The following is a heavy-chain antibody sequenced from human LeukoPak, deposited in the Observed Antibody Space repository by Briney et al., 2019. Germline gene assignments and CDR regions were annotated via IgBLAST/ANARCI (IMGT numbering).Heavy chain of an antibody. V-gene: IGHV4-34*01. CDR2: INHSGST. CDR1: GGSFSGYY. D-gene: IGHD1-1*01. CDR3: ARENRTGTPFDY. J-gene: IGHJ4*02. Sequence: SGTLSLTCAAYGGSFSGYYWSWVRQPPGKGLEWVGEINHSGSTNYNPSLKSRVTISIDTSKNKFSLKLSSVTAADTAVYYCARENRTGTPFDYWGQGTLVTVSS.